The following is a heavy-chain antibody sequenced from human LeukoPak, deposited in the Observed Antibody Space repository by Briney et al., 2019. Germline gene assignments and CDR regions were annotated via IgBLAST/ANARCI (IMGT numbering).Heavy chain of an antibody. J-gene: IGHJ4*02. D-gene: IGHD1-26*01. CDR2: ISRSGGST. Sequence: GGSLRLSCAASGFTFSSYGMSWVRQAPGKGLEWVSAISRSGGSTYSADSVKGRFTISRDNSKNVLYLQMDSLRAEDTAVYFCAKGKDSGRYYLFYPLNYWGQGTLVTVSS. CDR1: GFTFSSYG. CDR3: AKGKDSGRYYLFYPLNY. V-gene: IGHV3-23*01.